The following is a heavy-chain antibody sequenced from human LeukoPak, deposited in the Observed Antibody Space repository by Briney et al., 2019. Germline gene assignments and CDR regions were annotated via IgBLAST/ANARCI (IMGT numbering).Heavy chain of an antibody. CDR1: GFTFSSYA. CDR2: ISGSGGST. V-gene: IGHV3-23*01. J-gene: IGHJ4*02. CDR3: AKDYTAVAGNVDY. Sequence: GGSLRLSCAASGFTFSSYAMSWVRQAPGKGLEWVSAISGSGGSTYYADSVKGRFTISRDNYKTTLYMHMNRLRAEDRAVYYCAKDYTAVAGNVDYWGQGTLVTVSS. D-gene: IGHD6-19*01.